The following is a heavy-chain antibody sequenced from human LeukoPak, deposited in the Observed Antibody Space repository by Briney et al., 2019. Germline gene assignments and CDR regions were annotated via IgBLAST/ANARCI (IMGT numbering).Heavy chain of an antibody. D-gene: IGHD5-12*01. Sequence: SETLSLTCTVSGASISSGDYYWSWIRQPPGKGLEWIGYIYYSGSTYYNPSLRSRVTMSVDTSKNQFSLRLSSVTAADTAVYYCACLLRYSGYDVLAYWGQGTLVTVSS. CDR3: ACLLRYSGYDVLAY. V-gene: IGHV4-30-4*01. J-gene: IGHJ4*02. CDR2: IYYSGST. CDR1: GASISSGDYY.